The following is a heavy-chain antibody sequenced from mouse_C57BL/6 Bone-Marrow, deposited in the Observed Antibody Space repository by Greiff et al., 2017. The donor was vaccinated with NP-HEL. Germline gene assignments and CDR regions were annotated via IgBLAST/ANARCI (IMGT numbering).Heavy chain of an antibody. CDR1: GFPITSGYY. CDR3: AGDRDDYDGFAY. V-gene: IGHV12-3*01. CDR2: ITHSGET. Sequence: QVQLVESGPGLVKPSQSLFLTCSITGFPITSGYYWIWIRQSPGKPLEWMGYITHSGETFYNPSLQSPISITRETSKNQFFLHLNSVTTEDTAMYYCAGDRDDYDGFAYWGQGTLVTVSA. D-gene: IGHD2-4*01. J-gene: IGHJ3*01.